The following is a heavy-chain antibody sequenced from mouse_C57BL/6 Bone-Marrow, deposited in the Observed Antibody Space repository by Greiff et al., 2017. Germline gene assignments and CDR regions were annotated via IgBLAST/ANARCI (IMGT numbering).Heavy chain of an antibody. Sequence: VQLQESGAELVKPGASVKMSCKASGYTFTSYWITWVKQRPGQGLEWIGDIYPGSGSTNYNEKFKSKATLTVDTSSSTAYMQLSSLTSEDSAVYYCARSGLFDVWGTGTTVTVSS. V-gene: IGHV1-55*01. CDR3: ARSGLFDV. CDR2: IYPGSGST. J-gene: IGHJ1*03. D-gene: IGHD2-2*01. CDR1: GYTFTSYW.